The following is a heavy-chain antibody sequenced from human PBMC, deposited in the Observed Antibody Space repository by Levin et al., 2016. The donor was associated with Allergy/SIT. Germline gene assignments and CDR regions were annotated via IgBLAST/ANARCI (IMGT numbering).Heavy chain of an antibody. CDR1: GCTFTGYY. D-gene: IGHD6-19*01. J-gene: IGHJ6*02. CDR3: ARLAALYYYYGMDV. CDR2: INPNSGGT. V-gene: IGHV1-2*02. Sequence: ASVKVSCKASGCTFTGYYMHWVRQAPGQGLEWMGWINPNSGGTNYAQKFQGRVTMTRDTSISTAYMELSRLRSDDTAVYYCARLAALYYYYGMDVWGQGTTVTVSS.